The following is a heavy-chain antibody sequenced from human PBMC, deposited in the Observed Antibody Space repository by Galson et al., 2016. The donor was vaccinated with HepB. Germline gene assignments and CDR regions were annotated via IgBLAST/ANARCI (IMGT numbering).Heavy chain of an antibody. CDR2: INAGNGNT. D-gene: IGHD6-25*01. CDR1: GYTFTNYT. Sequence: SVKVSCKASGYTFTNYTIHWVRQAPGQRLEWMGWINAGNGNTKYSQKFQGRVTITRDTSASTAYMELSSLRSEDTAVYYCARDSKQRGVDYWGQGTLVTVSS. V-gene: IGHV1-3*01. J-gene: IGHJ4*02. CDR3: ARDSKQRGVDY.